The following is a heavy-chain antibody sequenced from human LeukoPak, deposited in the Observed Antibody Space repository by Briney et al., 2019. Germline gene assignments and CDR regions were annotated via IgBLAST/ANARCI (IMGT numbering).Heavy chain of an antibody. CDR2: IIPIFGTA. CDR1: GGTFSSYA. CDR3: ARGTRTEIAAPFDY. D-gene: IGHD6-13*01. J-gene: IGHJ4*02. V-gene: IGHV1-69*01. Sequence: GSSVKVSCKASGGTFSSYAISWVRQAPGQGLEWMGGIIPIFGTANYAQKFQGRVTITADESTSTAYMELSSLRSEGTAVYYCARGTRTEIAAPFDYWGQGTLVTVSS.